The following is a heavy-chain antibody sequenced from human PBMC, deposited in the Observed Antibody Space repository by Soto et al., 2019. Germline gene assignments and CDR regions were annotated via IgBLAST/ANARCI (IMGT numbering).Heavy chain of an antibody. V-gene: IGHV3-48*03. J-gene: IGHJ5*02. CDR3: ARGLGSSWGLPWFDP. D-gene: IGHD6-6*01. Sequence: GGSLRLSCAASGFTFSSYEMNWVRQAPGKGLEWVSYISSSGSTIYYADSVKGRFTISRDNAKNSLYLQMNSLRAEDTAVYYCARGLGSSWGLPWFDPWGQGTLVTVSS. CDR1: GFTFSSYE. CDR2: ISSSGSTI.